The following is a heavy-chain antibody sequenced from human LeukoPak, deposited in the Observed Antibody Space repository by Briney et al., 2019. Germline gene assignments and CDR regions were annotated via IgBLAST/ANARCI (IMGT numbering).Heavy chain of an antibody. CDR2: ISGSGGST. CDR3: AKGGYCSSTSCEIHYYYYGMDV. Sequence: GGSLRLSCAASGFTFSIYALSWVRQAPGEGLEWVSAISGSGGSTYYADSVKGRFTISRDNSKNTRYLQMNSLRAEDTAVYYCAKGGYCSSTSCEIHYYYYGMDVWGQGTTVTVSS. J-gene: IGHJ6*02. CDR1: GFTFSIYA. D-gene: IGHD2-2*01. V-gene: IGHV3-23*01.